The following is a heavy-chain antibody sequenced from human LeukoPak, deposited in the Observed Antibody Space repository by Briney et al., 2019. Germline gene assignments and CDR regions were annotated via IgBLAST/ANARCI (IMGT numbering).Heavy chain of an antibody. CDR3: AKDPTPVVVTAFDI. CDR2: ISGSGVNT. V-gene: IGHV3-23*01. CDR1: GFTLNSYA. D-gene: IGHD3-22*01. Sequence: GGSLRLSCAASGFTLNSYAMSWVRQAPGKGLEWVSAISGSGVNTYYADSVKGRFTISRDNSKNTLYLQMNSLRAEDTAVYYCAKDPTPVVVTAFDIWGQGTMVTVSS. J-gene: IGHJ3*02.